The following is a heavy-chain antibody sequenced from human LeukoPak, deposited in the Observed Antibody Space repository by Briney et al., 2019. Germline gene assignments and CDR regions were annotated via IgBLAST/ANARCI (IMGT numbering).Heavy chain of an antibody. Sequence: SVKVSCKASGGTFRNYPISWVRQAPGQGLEWMGGILPIFRMTNYAEKFQGRVTITADESTTTAYLELNSPRSEDTAVYYCAICSSTWSGDRPDSWGQGSLVTVSS. CDR1: GGTFRNYP. CDR2: ILPIFRMT. V-gene: IGHV1-69*13. D-gene: IGHD2-2*01. CDR3: AICSSTWSGDRPDS. J-gene: IGHJ4*02.